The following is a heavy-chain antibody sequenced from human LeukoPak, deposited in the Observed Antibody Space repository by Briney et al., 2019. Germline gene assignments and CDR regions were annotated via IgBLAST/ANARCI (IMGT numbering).Heavy chain of an antibody. J-gene: IGHJ4*02. Sequence: GGSLRRSCAASGFTFSNAWMSWVRQAPGKGMEWVGRIKSKTDGGTADYAAPVKGRFTISRDDSKNTLYLQMNSLKTEDTAVYYCTTATRPYYYGSGSYHFDYWGQGTLVTVSS. CDR3: TTATRPYYYGSGSYHFDY. V-gene: IGHV3-15*01. CDR1: GFTFSNAW. D-gene: IGHD3-10*01. CDR2: IKSKTDGGTA.